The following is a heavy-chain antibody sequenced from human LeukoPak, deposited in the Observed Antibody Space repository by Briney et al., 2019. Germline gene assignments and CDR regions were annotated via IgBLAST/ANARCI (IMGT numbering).Heavy chain of an antibody. CDR2: ISAYNGNT. CDR1: GYLFTSYV. CDR3: ARDAPHTPGIADVI. J-gene: IGHJ3*02. Sequence: GASVKVSCKTVGYLFTSYVLDWVRQAPGQGLEWMGWISAYNGNTNYAQKLQGRVTMTTDTSTSTAYMELRSLRSDDTAVYYCARDAPHTPGIADVIWGQGTMVTVSS. V-gene: IGHV1-18*01. D-gene: IGHD6-13*01.